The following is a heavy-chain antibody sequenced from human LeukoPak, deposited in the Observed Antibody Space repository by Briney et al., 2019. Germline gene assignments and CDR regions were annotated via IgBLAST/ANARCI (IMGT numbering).Heavy chain of an antibody. V-gene: IGHV3-11*01. CDR1: GFTFSDYY. D-gene: IGHD3-10*01. J-gene: IGHJ4*02. CDR2: ISSSGSTI. Sequence: PGGSLRLSCAASGFTFSDYYMSWIRQAPGKGLEWVSYISSSGSTIYYADSVKGRFTISRDNAKNSLYLQMNSLRAEDTAVYYCARGLWFGEFTNPYFEYWGQGTLVTVSS. CDR3: ARGLWFGEFTNPYFEY.